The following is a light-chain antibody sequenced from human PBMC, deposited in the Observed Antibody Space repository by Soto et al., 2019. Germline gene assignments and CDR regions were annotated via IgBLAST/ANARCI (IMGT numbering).Light chain of an antibody. CDR3: QSYDSSLSALYV. CDR2: GNS. Sequence: QSVLTQPPSVSGAPGQRVTISCNGSSSNIGAGYDVHWYQQLPGTAPKLLIYGNSNRPSGVPDRFSGSKSGTSASLAITGLQVEDEADYYCQSYDSSLSALYVFGTGAKLTVL. J-gene: IGLJ1*01. CDR1: SSNIGAGYD. V-gene: IGLV1-40*01.